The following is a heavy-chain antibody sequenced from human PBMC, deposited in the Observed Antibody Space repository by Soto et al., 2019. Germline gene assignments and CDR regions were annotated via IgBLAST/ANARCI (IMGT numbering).Heavy chain of an antibody. CDR1: GFTFSSYS. Sequence: PGGSLRLSCSASGFTFSSYSMNWVRQAPGKGLEWVSYISSSSSTIYYADSVKGRFTISRDNAKNSLYLQMNSLRAGDAALYYSTREVISEYHFHYCGQGTAGTVSS. D-gene: IGHD3-10*01. J-gene: IGHJ4*01. CDR3: TREVISEYHFHY. CDR2: ISSSSSTI. V-gene: IGHV3-48*01.